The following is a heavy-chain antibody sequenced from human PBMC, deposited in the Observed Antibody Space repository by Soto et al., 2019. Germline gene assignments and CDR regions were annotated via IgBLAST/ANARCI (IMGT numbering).Heavy chain of an antibody. CDR2: MLYSGLT. J-gene: IGHJ6*02. D-gene: IGHD2-15*01. V-gene: IGHV4-39*01. Sequence: SETLSLTCSVSGYSVSSSDYYWAWIRRPPGKGLEWIGSMLYSGLTYYNPSLKSRVTLSVDTSKNQFSVRLNSVTASDTAVYYCAPLSVSLSGPYGIHVWGQGTTVTVSS. CDR1: GYSVSSSDYY. CDR3: APLSVSLSGPYGIHV.